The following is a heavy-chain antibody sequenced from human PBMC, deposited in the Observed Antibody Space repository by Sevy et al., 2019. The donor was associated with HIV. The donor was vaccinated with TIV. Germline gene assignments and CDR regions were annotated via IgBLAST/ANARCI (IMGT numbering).Heavy chain of an antibody. Sequence: GGSLRLSCAASGLTFSTYGMHWVRQAPGKGLEWVAVISYDGNIQYYADSVKGRFTVSGDNSKNTLYLQMNSLRAEDSAVYYCAKDQGGYNYAPGYWGQGPLVTVSS. CDR3: AKDQGGYNYAPGY. J-gene: IGHJ4*02. V-gene: IGHV3-30*18. CDR1: GLTFSTYG. D-gene: IGHD5-18*01. CDR2: ISYDGNIQ.